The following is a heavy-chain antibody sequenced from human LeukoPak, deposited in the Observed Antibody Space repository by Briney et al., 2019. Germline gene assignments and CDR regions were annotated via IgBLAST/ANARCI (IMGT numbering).Heavy chain of an antibody. J-gene: IGHJ4*02. D-gene: IGHD3-22*01. CDR3: GHYGSIGLPFDY. V-gene: IGHV4-38-2*02. Sequence: SETLSLTCTVSGYSIGSGFHWGWIRQPPGKGLEWIASIHQTGIAYYNASFMSRATISLDTSNHQFFLELISVPAADTAVYYCGHYGSIGLPFDYWGQGALVTVSS. CDR1: GYSIGSGFH. CDR2: IHQTGIA.